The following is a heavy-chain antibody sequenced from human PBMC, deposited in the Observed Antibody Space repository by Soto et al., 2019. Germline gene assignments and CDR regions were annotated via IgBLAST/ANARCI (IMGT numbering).Heavy chain of an antibody. D-gene: IGHD3-10*01. Sequence: GGSLRLSCAASGFTVSSNYMSWVRQAPGKGLEWVSVIYSGGSTYYADSVKGRFTISRDNSKNTLYLQMNSLRAEDTAVYYCARDKFTMVRGVGIRHGGFDYWGQGTLVTVSS. J-gene: IGHJ4*02. V-gene: IGHV3-53*01. CDR3: ARDKFTMVRGVGIRHGGFDY. CDR1: GFTVSSNY. CDR2: IYSGGST.